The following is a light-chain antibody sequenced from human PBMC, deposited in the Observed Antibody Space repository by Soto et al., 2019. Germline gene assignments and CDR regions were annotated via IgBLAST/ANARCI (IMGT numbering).Light chain of an antibody. V-gene: IGKV3-15*01. Sequence: EIVMTQSPATLSVSPGERATLSCRASRSVSSNLAWYQQTPGQAPRLLIYGASTRANGIPARFSGSGSGTELTLTISSLQSEDFAVYYCQQYNNWPTLTFGQGTKVDNK. CDR1: RSVSSN. CDR3: QQYNNWPTLT. CDR2: GAS. J-gene: IGKJ1*01.